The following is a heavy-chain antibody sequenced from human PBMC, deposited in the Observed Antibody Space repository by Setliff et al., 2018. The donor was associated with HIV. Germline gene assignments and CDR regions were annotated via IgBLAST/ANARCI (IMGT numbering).Heavy chain of an antibody. CDR3: AKGGPGSSWLGGWFDP. D-gene: IGHD6-13*01. Sequence: CKTSGYTFTSYAMHWVRQAPGQRLEWMGWINAGNGNTKYSQKFQGRVTMTRDTSINTAYMELARLRSDDTAVYYCAKGGPGSSWLGGWFDPWGQGTLVTVSS. V-gene: IGHV1-3*01. J-gene: IGHJ5*02. CDR1: GYTFTSYA. CDR2: INAGNGNT.